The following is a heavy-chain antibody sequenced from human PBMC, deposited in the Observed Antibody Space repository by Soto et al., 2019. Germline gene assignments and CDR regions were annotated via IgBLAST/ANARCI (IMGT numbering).Heavy chain of an antibody. V-gene: IGHV3-48*03. CDR3: ARETLTLFGGVRDNVYYGMDV. CDR1: GFTFSGYE. CDR2: IGTSETIR. Sequence: VRLEESGGGLVQPGGSLRLSCAASGFTFSGYEMNWVRQVPGKGLQWVSYIGTSETIRYYADSVKGRFTISRDNAKNSLYLQMNSLRAEDTAIYYCARETLTLFGGVRDNVYYGMDVWGPGTTVTVSS. D-gene: IGHD3-3*01. J-gene: IGHJ6*02.